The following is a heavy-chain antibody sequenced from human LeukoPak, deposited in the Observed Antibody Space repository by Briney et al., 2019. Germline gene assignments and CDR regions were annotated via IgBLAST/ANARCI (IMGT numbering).Heavy chain of an antibody. CDR2: IYYSGST. CDR1: GGSISSYY. CDR3: ARYSYGLVTRHYYYGMDV. Sequence: SETLSLTCTVSGGSISSYYWSWIRQPPGKGLEWIGYIYYSGSTNYNPSLKSRVTISVDTSKNQFSLKLSSVTAADTAVYYCARYSYGLVTRHYYYGMDVWGQGTTVTVSS. J-gene: IGHJ6*02. V-gene: IGHV4-59*01. D-gene: IGHD5-18*01.